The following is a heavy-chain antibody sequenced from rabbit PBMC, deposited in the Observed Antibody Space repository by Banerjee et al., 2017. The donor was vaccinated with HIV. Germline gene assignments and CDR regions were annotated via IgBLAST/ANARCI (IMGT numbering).Heavy chain of an antibody. D-gene: IGHD1-1*01. CDR1: GFSFSSNW. Sequence: LEESGGGLVKPGGTLTLTCTVSGFSFSSNWICWVRQAPGKGLEWIACIEGGSSAFSYFANWAKGRCTFSKTSSTTVTLEMTSLTAADTATYFCARDLPGVIGWNFGWWGPGTLVTVS. V-gene: IGHV1S45*01. CDR2: IEGGSSAFS. CDR3: ARDLPGVIGWNFGW. J-gene: IGHJ4*01.